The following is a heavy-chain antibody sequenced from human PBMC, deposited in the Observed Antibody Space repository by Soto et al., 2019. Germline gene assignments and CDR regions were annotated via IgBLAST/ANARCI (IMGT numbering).Heavy chain of an antibody. J-gene: IGHJ4*02. V-gene: IGHV3-23*01. CDR2: ISGGGDTT. Sequence: EVQLLESGGGLVQPGGSLRLSCAASGFTFNNYAMTWVRQAPGKGLEWVSAISGGGDTTSYADSVKGRFTVSRDGSKTTLYLQMSSLRAEDTALYYCAKGRGGSGSLTPRVDCWGQGTLVTVSS. CDR3: AKGRGGSGSLTPRVDC. D-gene: IGHD3-10*01. CDR1: GFTFNNYA.